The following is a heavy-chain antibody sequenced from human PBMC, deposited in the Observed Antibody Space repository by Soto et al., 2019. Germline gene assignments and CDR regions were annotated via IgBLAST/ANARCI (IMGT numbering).Heavy chain of an antibody. V-gene: IGHV6-1*01. J-gene: IGHJ4*02. Sequence: PSQTLSLTCAISGDSVSNNSATWNWIRHSPSRGLEWLGRTLYRSKWFYEYAVSVTSRIIINPDTSKNQFSLQLNSVTPDDTAVYYCAREQHLRGFGCWGQGTLVTVSS. D-gene: IGHD1-1*01. CDR3: AREQHLRGFGC. CDR1: GDSVSNNSAT. CDR2: TLYRSKWFY.